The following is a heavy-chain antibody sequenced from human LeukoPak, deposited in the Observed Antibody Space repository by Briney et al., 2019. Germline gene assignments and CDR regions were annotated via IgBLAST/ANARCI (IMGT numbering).Heavy chain of an antibody. CDR2: INPNSGGT. J-gene: IGHJ6*03. D-gene: IGHD3-3*01. Sequence: ASVKVSCKASGYTFTGYYMHWVRQAPGQGLEWMGWINPNSGGTNYAQKFQGRVTMTRDTSISTAYMELSRLRSDDTAVYFCARAFSDYDFWSGYFGYYYYYYMDVWGKGTTVTVSS. CDR3: ARAFSDYDFWSGYFGYYYYYYMDV. CDR1: GYTFTGYY. V-gene: IGHV1-2*02.